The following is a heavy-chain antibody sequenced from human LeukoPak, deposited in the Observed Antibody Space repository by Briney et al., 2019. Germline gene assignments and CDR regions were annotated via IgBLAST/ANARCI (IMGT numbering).Heavy chain of an antibody. CDR2: IYYSGST. CDR1: GGSISSYY. V-gene: IGHV4-59*01. D-gene: IGHD3-10*01. J-gene: IGHJ5*02. CDR3: ARGALLWFGELLYPGWFDP. Sequence: SETLSLTCTVSGGSISSYYWSWIRQPPGKGLEWIGYIYYSGSTNYNPSLKSRVTISVDTSKNQFSLKLSSVTAADTAVYYCARGALLWFGELLYPGWFDPWGQGTLVTVSS.